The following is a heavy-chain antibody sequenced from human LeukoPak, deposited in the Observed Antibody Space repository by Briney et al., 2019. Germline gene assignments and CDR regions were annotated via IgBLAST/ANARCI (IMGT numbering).Heavy chain of an antibody. CDR3: ASADYDYVWGSSFDP. D-gene: IGHD3-16*01. J-gene: IGHJ5*02. CDR1: GGSVNSYY. Sequence: SETLSLTCTVSGGSVNSYYLSWIRQPAGKTLEWIGRIYDGGSTNYNPSLKSRVTMSVDTSKNQFSLKLSSVTAADTAVYYCASADYDYVWGSSFDPWGQGTLVTVSS. CDR2: IYDGGST. V-gene: IGHV4-4*07.